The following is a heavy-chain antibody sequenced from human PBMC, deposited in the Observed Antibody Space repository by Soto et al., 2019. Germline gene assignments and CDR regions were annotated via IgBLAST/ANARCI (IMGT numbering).Heavy chain of an antibody. CDR3: AKASGSYHHYFDY. D-gene: IGHD1-26*01. CDR2: ISYDGSNK. Sequence: GGSLRLSCAASGFTFSSYGMHWVRQAPGKGLEWVAVISYDGSNKYYADSVKGRFTISRDNSKNTLYLQMNSLRAEDTAVYYCAKASGSYHHYFDYWGQGTLVTVSS. CDR1: GFTFSSYG. J-gene: IGHJ4*02. V-gene: IGHV3-30*18.